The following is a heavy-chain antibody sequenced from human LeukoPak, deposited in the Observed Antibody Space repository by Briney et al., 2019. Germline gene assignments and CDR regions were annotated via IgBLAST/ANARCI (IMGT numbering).Heavy chain of an antibody. CDR2: TYYRSKWYN. J-gene: IGHJ4*02. Sequence: SQTLSLTCAVSGDSFSSNSSAWNWIRQSPSRGLEWLGSTYYRSKWYNDYAVSVKSRITINPDTSKNQFSLQLNSVTPEDTAVYYCARESDFWSGYYRLDYFDYWGQGTLVTVSS. CDR1: GDSFSSNSSA. D-gene: IGHD3-3*01. CDR3: ARESDFWSGYYRLDYFDY. V-gene: IGHV6-1*01.